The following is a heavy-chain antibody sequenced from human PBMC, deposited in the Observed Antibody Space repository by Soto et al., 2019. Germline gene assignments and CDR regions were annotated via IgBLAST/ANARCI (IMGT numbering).Heavy chain of an antibody. V-gene: IGHV1-18*01. CDR2: ISAYNGNT. Sequence: QVQLVQSGAEVKKPGASVKVSCKASGYTFTSYGISWVRQAPGQGLEWMGWISAYNGNTNYAQKLQGRVTMTTDTSTRTAYMELRSLRSDDTAVYYCARVSGYSSGWYFGVRGSFVYWGQGTLVTVSS. D-gene: IGHD6-19*01. CDR3: ARVSGYSSGWYFGVRGSFVY. J-gene: IGHJ4*02. CDR1: GYTFTSYG.